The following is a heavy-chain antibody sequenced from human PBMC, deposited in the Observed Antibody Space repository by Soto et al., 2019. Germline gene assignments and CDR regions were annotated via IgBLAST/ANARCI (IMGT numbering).Heavy chain of an antibody. CDR3: ATVYRSGRDV. CDR1: GGSISSGGYY. V-gene: IGHV4-31*01. Sequence: QVQLQESGPGLVKPSQTLSLTCTVSGGSISSGGYYWSWIRQHPGKGLEWIGYIYYSGSTYYNPSLKXXVXIXXDTSKNQFSLKLSSVTAADTAVYYCATVYRSGRDVWGQGTTVTVSS. J-gene: IGHJ6*02. CDR2: IYYSGST. D-gene: IGHD1-26*01.